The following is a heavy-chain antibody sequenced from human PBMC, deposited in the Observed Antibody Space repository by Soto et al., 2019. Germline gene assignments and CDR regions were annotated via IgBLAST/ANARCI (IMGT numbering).Heavy chain of an antibody. CDR3: AGNSDMLTGYYTYYYYGMDV. Sequence: QVQLVQSGAEVKKPGSSVKVSCKASGGTFSSYAISWVRQAPGQGLEWMGGIIPIFGTANYAQKFQGRVTITADESTSTAYMERSSLRSEDTAVYYCAGNSDMLTGYYTYYYYGMDVWGQGPTVTVSS. CDR1: GGTFSSYA. J-gene: IGHJ6*02. D-gene: IGHD3-9*01. V-gene: IGHV1-69*01. CDR2: IIPIFGTA.